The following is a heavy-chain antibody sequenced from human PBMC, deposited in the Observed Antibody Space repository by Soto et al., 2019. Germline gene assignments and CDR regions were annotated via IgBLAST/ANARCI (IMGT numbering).Heavy chain of an antibody. CDR1: GFTVSSNY. Sequence: EVQLVESGGGLIQPGGSLRLSCAASGFTVSSNYMSWVRQAPGKGLEWASVIYSGGSTYYADSVKGRFTISRDNSKNTLYLQMNSLRAEDTAVYYCATPWGREERDAFDIWGQGTMVTVSS. J-gene: IGHJ3*02. V-gene: IGHV3-53*01. CDR3: ATPWGREERDAFDI. D-gene: IGHD3-16*01. CDR2: IYSGGST.